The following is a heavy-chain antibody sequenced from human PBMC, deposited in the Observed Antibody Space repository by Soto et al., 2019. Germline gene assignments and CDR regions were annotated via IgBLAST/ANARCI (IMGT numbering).Heavy chain of an antibody. CDR1: GGSISSGDDF. CDR3: ARDRAKWKDYYYYGMDV. V-gene: IGHV4-30-4*01. D-gene: IGHD1-20*01. Sequence: LCGGSISSGDDFWTWIRQPPGKGLEWIGYIYYSGSTYYNPSLKSRLTMSVDTSKNQFSLKLSSVTAADTAVYYCARDRAKWKDYYYYGMDVWGQGTTVTV. CDR2: IYYSGST. J-gene: IGHJ6*02.